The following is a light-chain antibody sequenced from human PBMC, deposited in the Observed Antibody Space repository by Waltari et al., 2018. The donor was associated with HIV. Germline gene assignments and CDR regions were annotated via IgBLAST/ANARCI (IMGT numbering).Light chain of an antibody. V-gene: IGLV1-40*01. CDR3: QSYDTSLGGWV. J-gene: IGLJ3*02. CDR1: RTNIGAGYH. Sequence: HSVLTQPPSVSGAPGPRVTISCTGSRTNIGAGYHVHWYQQLPGPTPKLLIFRNVNRPSGVPDRFSGSKSGTSASLAITGLQAEDEADFYCQSYDTSLGGWVFGGGTKLTVL. CDR2: RNV.